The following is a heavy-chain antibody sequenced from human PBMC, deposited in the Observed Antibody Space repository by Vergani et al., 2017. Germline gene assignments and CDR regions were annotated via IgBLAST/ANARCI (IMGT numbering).Heavy chain of an antibody. D-gene: IGHD2-15*01. Sequence: QVQLVQSGAEVKKPGSSVKVSCKASGGTFSSYALNWVRQAPGQGLEWMGSIIPSLATTIYAQKFQGRVTITADESTSTAYMELSSLKSEDTAVFYCARATCSGGSCYRCFEYWGQGSLITVSS. CDR2: IIPSLATT. CDR3: ARATCSGGSCYRCFEY. J-gene: IGHJ4*02. V-gene: IGHV1-69*11. CDR1: GGTFSSYA.